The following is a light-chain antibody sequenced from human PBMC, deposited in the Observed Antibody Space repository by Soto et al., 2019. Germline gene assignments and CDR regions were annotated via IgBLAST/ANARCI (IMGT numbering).Light chain of an antibody. V-gene: IGKV1-27*01. Sequence: DIQMTQSPSSLSASVVDRVTISCRASQGISNDLAWYQQKPGKAPRLLIYAASSLQSGVSFRFTGSGSGTDCTITISSLQPEDVATYSCPNYNWPPFTFGPGTKVDIK. CDR3: PNYNWPPFT. CDR1: QGISND. CDR2: AAS. J-gene: IGKJ3*01.